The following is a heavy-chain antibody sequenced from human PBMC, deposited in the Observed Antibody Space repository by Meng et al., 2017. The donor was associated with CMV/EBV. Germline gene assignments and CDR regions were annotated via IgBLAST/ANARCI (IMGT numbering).Heavy chain of an antibody. CDR3: VNGYYGHAPGGFHM. Sequence: SLKISCATSGFKFDDYSMHWVRQAPGKGLEWVAGTSWNSGNLGDADAVKGRFTISRDNAKKSLYLQMNNLRPEDTALYYWVNGYYGHAPGGFHMWGQGTMVTVSS. V-gene: IGHV3-9*01. D-gene: IGHD3-3*01. CDR2: TSWNSGNL. CDR1: GFKFDDYS. J-gene: IGHJ3*02.